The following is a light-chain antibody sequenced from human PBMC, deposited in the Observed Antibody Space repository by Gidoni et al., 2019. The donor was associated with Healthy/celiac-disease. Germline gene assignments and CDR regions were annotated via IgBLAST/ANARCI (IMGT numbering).Light chain of an antibody. J-gene: IGLJ1*01. CDR3: KSYDSRMSGV. CDR2: DNS. Sequence: QSVLTQPPPVSGAPGQRVTLSCTGSSSNIGAGYDVPWYQQLPGTAPKLLIYDNSNRPSGVPDRVSGSKSSTSASRAITGRKAEDEADYYGKSYDSRMSGVFGNGTKGTV. CDR1: SSNIGAGYD. V-gene: IGLV1-40*01.